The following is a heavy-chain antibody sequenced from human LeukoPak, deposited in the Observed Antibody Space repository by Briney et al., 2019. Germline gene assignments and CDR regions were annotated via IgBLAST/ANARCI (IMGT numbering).Heavy chain of an antibody. CDR2: INHSGST. CDR1: GGSFSGYY. CDR3: ARARVVVTPPPYYYYMDV. J-gene: IGHJ6*03. D-gene: IGHD2-21*02. V-gene: IGHV4-34*01. Sequence: SETLSPTCAVYGGSFSGYYWSWIRQPPGKGLEWIGEINHSGSTNYNPSLKSRVTISVDTSKNQFSLKLSSVTAADTAVYYCARARVVVTPPPYYYYMDVWGKGTTVTVSS.